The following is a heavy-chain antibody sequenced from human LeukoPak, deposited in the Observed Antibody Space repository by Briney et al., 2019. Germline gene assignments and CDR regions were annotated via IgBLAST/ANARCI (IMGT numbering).Heavy chain of an antibody. D-gene: IGHD3-10*01. CDR3: ARAGTVGWAIDY. J-gene: IGHJ4*02. V-gene: IGHV3-74*01. Sequence: GGSLRLSCAASGFTFSSYWMHWVRQAPGKGLVWVSRINTDGSSTSYADSVKGRFTISRDNAKNTLYLQMNSLRAEDTAAYYCARAGTVGWAIDYWGQGTPVTVSS. CDR2: INTDGSST. CDR1: GFTFSSYW.